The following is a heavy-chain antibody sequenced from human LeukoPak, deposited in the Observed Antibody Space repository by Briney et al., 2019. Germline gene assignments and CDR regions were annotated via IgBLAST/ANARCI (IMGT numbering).Heavy chain of an antibody. CDR2: ISSSSSYI. CDR1: GFTFSSYS. J-gene: IGHJ4*02. V-gene: IGHV3-21*01. Sequence: GSLRLSCAASGFTFSSYSMNWVRQAPGKGLEWVSSISSSSSYIYYADSVKGRFTISRDNAKNSLYLQMNSLRAEDTAVYYCARDSDIYYDILAVFDYWGQGTLVTVSS. CDR3: ARDSDIYYDILAVFDY. D-gene: IGHD3-9*01.